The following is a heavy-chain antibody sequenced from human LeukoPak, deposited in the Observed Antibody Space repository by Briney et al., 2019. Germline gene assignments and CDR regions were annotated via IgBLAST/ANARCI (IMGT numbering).Heavy chain of an antibody. CDR1: GFTFSSYW. J-gene: IGHJ4*02. CDR3: ARVKGEYYDSSGYYFDY. Sequence: GGSLRLSCAASGFTFSSYWMSWVRQAPGKGLEWVANIKQDGSEKYYVDSVKGRFTISRDNAKNSLYLQMNSLRAEDTAVYYRARVKGEYYDSSGYYFDYWGQGTLVTVSS. V-gene: IGHV3-7*01. CDR2: IKQDGSEK. D-gene: IGHD3-22*01.